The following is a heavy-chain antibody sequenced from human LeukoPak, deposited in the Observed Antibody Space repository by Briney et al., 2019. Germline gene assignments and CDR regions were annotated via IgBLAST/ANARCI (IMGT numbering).Heavy chain of an antibody. D-gene: IGHD6-13*01. CDR2: INPNSGGT. V-gene: IGHV1-2*02. CDR1: GYTFTDYY. Sequence: ASVKVSCKASGYTFTDYYQHWVRQAPGQGLEWMGWINPNSGGTNYAQRFQGRVTMTRDTSISTAYMELTRLRSDDTAVYYCARVAVAAAVSYSDYWGQGTLVTVSS. CDR3: ARVAVAAAVSYSDY. J-gene: IGHJ4*02.